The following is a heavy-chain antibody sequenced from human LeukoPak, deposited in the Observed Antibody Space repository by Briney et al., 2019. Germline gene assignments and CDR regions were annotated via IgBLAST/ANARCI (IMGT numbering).Heavy chain of an antibody. Sequence: SETLSLTCAVSGGSISSSNWWSWIRQPPGKGLEWIGHIYYTGSTNYNPSLRSRVTISEDTSENRIFLTLSAVTAADTAVYFCARGFTVMDAFDIWGPGSMVAVSS. V-gene: IGHV4-4*02. CDR1: GGSISSSNW. D-gene: IGHD3-22*01. CDR3: ARGFTVMDAFDI. J-gene: IGHJ3*02. CDR2: IYYTGST.